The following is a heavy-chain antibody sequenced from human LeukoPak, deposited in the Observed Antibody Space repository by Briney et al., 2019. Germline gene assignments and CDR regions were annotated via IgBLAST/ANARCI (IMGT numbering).Heavy chain of an antibody. CDR2: ISAYNGNT. Sequence: ASVKVSCKASGGTFSSYAISWVRQAPGQGLEWMGWISAYNGNTNYAQKLQGRVTMTTDTSTSTAYMELRSLRSDDTAVYYCARGYRYSSSSGFDYWGQGTLVTVSS. CDR3: ARGYRYSSSSGFDY. D-gene: IGHD6-6*01. J-gene: IGHJ4*02. V-gene: IGHV1-18*01. CDR1: GGTFSSYA.